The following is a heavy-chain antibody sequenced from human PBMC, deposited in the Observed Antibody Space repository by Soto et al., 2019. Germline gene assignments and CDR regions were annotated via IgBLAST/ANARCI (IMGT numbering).Heavy chain of an antibody. D-gene: IGHD6-13*01. CDR2: ISYDGSNK. V-gene: IGHV3-30*18. CDR1: GFTFSSYG. J-gene: IGHJ4*02. Sequence: QVQLVESGGGVVQPGRSLRLSCAASGFTFSSYGMHWVRQAPGKGLEWVAVISYDGSNKYYADSVKGRVTISRDNSKNTLYLQMNSLRAEDTAVYYGAKDLAAAGSVTDYWGQGTLVTVSS. CDR3: AKDLAAAGSVTDY.